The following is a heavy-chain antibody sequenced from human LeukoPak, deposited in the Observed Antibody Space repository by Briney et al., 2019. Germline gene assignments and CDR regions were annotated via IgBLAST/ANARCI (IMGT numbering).Heavy chain of an antibody. D-gene: IGHD2-15*01. CDR1: GFAFSSYN. V-gene: IGHV3-21*04. Sequence: GGSLRLSCAASGFAFSSYNMKWVRQAPGKGLEWVSFISTTSTYIYYADSVKGRFTISRDNSKNTLYLQMNSLRAEDTAVYYCAKDRYCSGGSCYSDFDYWGQGTLVTVSS. J-gene: IGHJ4*02. CDR3: AKDRYCSGGSCYSDFDY. CDR2: ISTTSTYI.